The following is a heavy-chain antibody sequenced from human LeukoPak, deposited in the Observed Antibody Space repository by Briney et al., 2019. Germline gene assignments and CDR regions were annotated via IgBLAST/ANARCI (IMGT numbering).Heavy chain of an antibody. CDR2: IHYSGST. J-gene: IGHJ6*02. CDR3: ARLAQMTLVRGQSYYHHSMDV. CDR1: GGSITSHY. D-gene: IGHD3-10*01. Sequence: SETLSLTCTVSGGSITSHYWSWIRQPPGKGLEWVGYIHYSGSTNYNPSLKSRVTISVDTSKNEFSLKLTSVTAADTAVYYCARLAQMTLVRGQSYYHHSMDVWGRGTTVTVSS. V-gene: IGHV4-59*08.